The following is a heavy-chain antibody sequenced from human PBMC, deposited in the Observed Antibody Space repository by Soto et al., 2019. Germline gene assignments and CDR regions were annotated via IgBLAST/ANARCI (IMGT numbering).Heavy chain of an antibody. CDR2: ISYDGSNK. J-gene: IGHJ6*02. D-gene: IGHD3-3*01. CDR3: AKDSGITIFGVVPKTYYYGMDV. Sequence: GGSLRLSCAASGVAFGHYGIHLVRQAPGKGLEWVAVISYDGSNKYYADSVKGRFTISRDNSKNTLYLQMNSLRAEDTAVYYCAKDSGITIFGVVPKTYYYGMDVWGQGTTVTVSS. CDR1: GVAFGHYG. V-gene: IGHV3-30*19.